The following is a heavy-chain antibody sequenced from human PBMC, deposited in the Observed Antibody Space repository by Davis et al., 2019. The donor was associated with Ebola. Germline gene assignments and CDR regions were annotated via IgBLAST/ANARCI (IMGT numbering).Heavy chain of an antibody. CDR1: GYTFTSYG. D-gene: IGHD4-23*01. Sequence: VSVKVSCKASGYTFTSYGITWVRQAPGQGLEWMGWISAFNGNTKYAQKLQDRVTMTTDTSTATAYMELRSLRSDDTAVYYCATGQRWDFDYWGQGTPVTVPS. CDR3: ATGQRWDFDY. CDR2: ISAFNGNT. V-gene: IGHV1-18*04. J-gene: IGHJ4*02.